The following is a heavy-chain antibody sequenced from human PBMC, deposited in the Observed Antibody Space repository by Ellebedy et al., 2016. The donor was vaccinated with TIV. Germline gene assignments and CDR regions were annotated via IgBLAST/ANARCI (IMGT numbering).Heavy chain of an antibody. V-gene: IGHV4-59*08. CDR1: GGSISSYY. D-gene: IGHD5-24*01. CDR2: VYPSGTANSGTT. J-gene: IGHJ4*02. CDR3: ARETSDGWNRYFDS. Sequence: MPSETLSLTCIVSGGSISSYYWSWIRQPPGKGLEWIGYVYPSGTANSGTTNYNPSVKSRVRISLDTSKSQLSLKLNSMTTADTAVYYCARETSDGWNRYFDSWGQGTLVTVSS.